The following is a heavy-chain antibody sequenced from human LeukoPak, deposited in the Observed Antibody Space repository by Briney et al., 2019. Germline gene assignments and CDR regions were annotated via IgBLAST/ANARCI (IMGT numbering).Heavy chain of an antibody. Sequence: SETLSLTCTVSGGSISGSSYYWGWIRQPPGKGLEWIGSIYYSGSTYYNPSLKSRVTISVDTSKNQFSLKLSSVTAADTAVYYCARNYIAVAGTLYFQHWGQGTLVTVSS. CDR1: GGSISGSSYY. V-gene: IGHV4-39*01. J-gene: IGHJ1*01. CDR2: IYYSGST. CDR3: ARNYIAVAGTLYFQH. D-gene: IGHD6-19*01.